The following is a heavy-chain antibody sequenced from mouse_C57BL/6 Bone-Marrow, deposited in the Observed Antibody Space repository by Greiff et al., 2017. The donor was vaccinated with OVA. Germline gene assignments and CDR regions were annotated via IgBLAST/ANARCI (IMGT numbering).Heavy chain of an antibody. CDR1: GYSITSDY. V-gene: IGHV3-8*01. CDR2: ISYSGST. J-gene: IGHJ4*01. Sequence: EVQGVESGPGLAKPSQTLSLTCSVTGYSITSDYWNWIRKFPGNKLEYMGYISYSGSTYYNPSLKSRISITRDTSKNQYYLQLNSVTTEDTATYYCASGGASSGYYYAMDYWGQGTSVTVSS. D-gene: IGHD3-2*02. CDR3: ASGGASSGYYYAMDY.